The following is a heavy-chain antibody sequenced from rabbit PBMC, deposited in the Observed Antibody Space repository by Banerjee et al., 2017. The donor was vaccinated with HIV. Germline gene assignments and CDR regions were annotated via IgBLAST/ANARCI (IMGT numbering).Heavy chain of an antibody. CDR3: GRESGSAGAGYAL. CDR1: GFSFSNKYV. D-gene: IGHD6-1*01. CDR2: ISSSGST. J-gene: IGHJ6*01. Sequence: QSLEESGGDLVKPGASLTLTCTASGFSFSNKYVMCWVRQAPGKGPEWIGYISSSGSTYYASWAKGRFTISKTSSTTVTLQLNSLTAADTATYFCGRESGSAGAGYALWGPGTLVTVS. V-gene: IGHV1S40*01.